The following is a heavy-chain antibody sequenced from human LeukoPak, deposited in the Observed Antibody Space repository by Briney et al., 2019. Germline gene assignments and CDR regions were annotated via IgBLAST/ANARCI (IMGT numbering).Heavy chain of an antibody. V-gene: IGHV3-15*01. Sequence: PGGSLRLSCAASGFTFSNAWMSWVRQAPGKGLEWVGRIKSKTDGGTTDYAAPVKGRFTISRDDSKNTLYLQMNNLKTEDTAVYYCTTHREDCGGDCYSGGIDYWGQGTLVTVSS. CDR3: TTHREDCGGDCYSGGIDY. J-gene: IGHJ4*02. D-gene: IGHD2-21*01. CDR2: IKSKTDGGTT. CDR1: GFTFSNAW.